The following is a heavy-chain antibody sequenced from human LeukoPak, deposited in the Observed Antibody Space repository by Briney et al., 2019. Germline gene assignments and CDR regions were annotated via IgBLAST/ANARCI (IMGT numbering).Heavy chain of an antibody. CDR3: AKVFPGRGGTYYFDY. CDR2: ISGSGGST. D-gene: IGHD2-15*01. CDR1: GFTFSSYA. Sequence: GGSLRLSCAASGFTFSSYAMSWVRQAPGKGLEWVSAISGSGGSTYYADSVKGRFTISRDNSKNTLYLQMNSLRAEDTALYYCAKVFPGRGGTYYFDYWGQGTLVTVSS. J-gene: IGHJ4*02. V-gene: IGHV3-23*01.